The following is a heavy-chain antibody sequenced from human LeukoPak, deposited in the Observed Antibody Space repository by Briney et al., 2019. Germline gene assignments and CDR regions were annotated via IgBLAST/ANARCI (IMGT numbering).Heavy chain of an antibody. J-gene: IGHJ6*02. Sequence: PGGSLRLSCAASGFTFSSYAMHWVRQAPGKGLEWVSAISGSGGSTYYADSVKGRFTISRDNSKNTLYLQMNSLRAEDTAVYYCARGASPYYYYGMDVWGQGTTVTVSS. CDR2: ISGSGGST. CDR1: GFTFSSYA. V-gene: IGHV3-23*01. CDR3: ARGASPYYYYGMDV.